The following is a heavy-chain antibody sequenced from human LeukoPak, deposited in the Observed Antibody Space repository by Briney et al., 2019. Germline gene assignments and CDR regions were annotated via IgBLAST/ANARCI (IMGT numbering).Heavy chain of an antibody. CDR3: ARTNNVEPLMYAVDY. CDR1: GFTFSSYS. Sequence: GGSLRLSCAASGFTFSSYSMNWVRQAPGKGLEWISYISSSSSTIYHAGSVKGRFTISRDNAKNSLYLQMNSLRDEDTAVYYCARTNNVEPLMYAVDYWGQGTLVTVSS. D-gene: IGHD2-8*01. J-gene: IGHJ4*02. CDR2: ISSSSSTI. V-gene: IGHV3-48*02.